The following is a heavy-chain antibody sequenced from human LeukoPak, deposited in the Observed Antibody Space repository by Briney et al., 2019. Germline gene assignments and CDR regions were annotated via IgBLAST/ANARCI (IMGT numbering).Heavy chain of an antibody. D-gene: IGHD2-2*01. CDR3: ARAANLGYCSSTSCPNWFDP. J-gene: IGHJ5*02. V-gene: IGHV1-2*02. CDR2: INPNSGGT. Sequence: GASVKVSRKASGYTFTGYYMHCVRQAPGQGLEWMGGINPNSGGTNYAQKFQGRVPMTRDTSISTAYMELSRLRSDDTAVYYCARAANLGYCSSTSCPNWFDPWGQGTLVTVSS. CDR1: GYTFTGYY.